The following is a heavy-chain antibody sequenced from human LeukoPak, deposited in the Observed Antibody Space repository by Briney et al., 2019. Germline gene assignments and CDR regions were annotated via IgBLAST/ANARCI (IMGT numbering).Heavy chain of an antibody. D-gene: IGHD2-2*01. J-gene: IGHJ3*02. V-gene: IGHV4-38-2*01. CDR1: GYSISTGYY. CDR3: ASPWDIVVVPASAGDAFDI. CDR2: IYYSGST. Sequence: SETLSLTCAVSGYSISTGYYWGWIRQSPGKGLEWIGSIYYSGSTYYNPSLKSRVTISVDTSKNQFSLKLSSVTAADTAVYYCASPWDIVVVPASAGDAFDIWGQGTMVTVSS.